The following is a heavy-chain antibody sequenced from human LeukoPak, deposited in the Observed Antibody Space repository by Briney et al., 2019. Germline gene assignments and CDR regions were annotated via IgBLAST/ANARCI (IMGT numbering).Heavy chain of an antibody. V-gene: IGHV4-61*02. CDR2: IYTSGST. D-gene: IGHD3-3*01. J-gene: IGHJ4*02. Sequence: KSSQTLSLTCTVSGGSISSGSYYWSWIRQPAGKGLEWIGRIYTSGSTNYNPSLKSRVTISVDTSKNQFSLKLSSVTAADTAVYYCAREGGRFLEPFDYWGQGTLVTVSS. CDR3: AREGGRFLEPFDY. CDR1: GGSISSGSYY.